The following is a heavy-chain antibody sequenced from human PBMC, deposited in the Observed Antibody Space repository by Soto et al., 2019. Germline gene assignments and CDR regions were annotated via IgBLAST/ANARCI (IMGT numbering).Heavy chain of an antibody. D-gene: IGHD2-15*01. V-gene: IGHV3-20*01. CDR3: ARELPGCCLDY. CDR2: ITRNGSSA. J-gene: IGHJ4*02. CDR1: GFNFDDYT. Sequence: EGRLLESGGSVVRPGGSLRLSCAASGFNFDDYTMSWVRKVPGKGLEWISAITRNGSSATYAYSVRGRFTISRNNGENLLYHQMNSLRAEDMALYRGARELPGCCLDYWGQGTLVTVSS.